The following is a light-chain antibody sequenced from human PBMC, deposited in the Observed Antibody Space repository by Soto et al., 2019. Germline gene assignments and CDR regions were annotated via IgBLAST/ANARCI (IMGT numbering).Light chain of an antibody. CDR2: GNN. CDR3: QSYDSSLSGAYV. J-gene: IGLJ1*01. V-gene: IGLV1-40*01. Sequence: QSVLTQPPSVSGAPGQRVTISCTGSSSNIGAGYDVHWYQQLPGTAPKLLIYGNNNRPSGVPDRFSGSKSGTSASLAITGLQAEDAADYYCQSYDSSLSGAYVFGTGTKLTVL. CDR1: SSNIGAGYD.